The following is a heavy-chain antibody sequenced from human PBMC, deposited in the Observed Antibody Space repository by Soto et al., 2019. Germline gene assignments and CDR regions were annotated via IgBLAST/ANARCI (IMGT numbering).Heavy chain of an antibody. Sequence: PGGSLRLSCAASGFTVSSNYMNWVRQAPGKGLEWVSVIYIGGSTYYADSVKGRFTISRDNSKNTLSLQMNSLRAEDTAVYYCASSSGWYGGDYYYFDYWGQGTLVTVSS. V-gene: IGHV3-53*01. D-gene: IGHD6-19*01. CDR3: ASSSGWYGGDYYYFDY. CDR1: GFTVSSNY. CDR2: IYIGGST. J-gene: IGHJ4*02.